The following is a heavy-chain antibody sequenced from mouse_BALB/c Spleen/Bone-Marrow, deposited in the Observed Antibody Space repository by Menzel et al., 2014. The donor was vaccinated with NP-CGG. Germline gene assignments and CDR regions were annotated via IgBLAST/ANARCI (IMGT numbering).Heavy chain of an antibody. Sequence: VQLQQSGAELVKPGASVKLSCTASGFNIKDTYMHWVKQRPEQGLEWIGRIDPANGNTKYDPKFQGKATITADTSSNTAYLQLSSLTSEDTGVYYCASSAYSWGQGTLVTVSA. CDR2: IDPANGNT. D-gene: IGHD2-10*01. J-gene: IGHJ3*01. V-gene: IGHV14-3*02. CDR1: GFNIKDTY. CDR3: ASSAYS.